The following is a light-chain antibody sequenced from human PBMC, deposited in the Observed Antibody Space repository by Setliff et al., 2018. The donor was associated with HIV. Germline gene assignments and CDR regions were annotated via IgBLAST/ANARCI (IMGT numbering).Light chain of an antibody. CDR1: GSAVGGYNY. CDR3: SSYTSSNTGV. J-gene: IGLJ1*01. V-gene: IGLV2-14*03. Sequence: ALTQPASVSGSPGQSITISCAGTGSAVGGYNYVSWYQQHPGKAPKPMIYDVSNRPSGVSNRFSGSKSGHTASLTISGLQAEDEADYYCSSYTSSNTGVFGTGTKVTVL. CDR2: DVS.